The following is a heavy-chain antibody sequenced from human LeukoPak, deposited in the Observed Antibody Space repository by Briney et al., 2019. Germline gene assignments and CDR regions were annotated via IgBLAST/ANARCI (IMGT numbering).Heavy chain of an antibody. CDR3: AKDKYAAAGYFDY. D-gene: IGHD6-13*01. V-gene: IGHV3-23*01. Sequence: AGSLSLSCPPSGFTSSSYAMSCVRPPPEKGLEWVSAMGGRGGSTYSADYLQGPFTISRDNSKCTLYLQMNSLRAEDTAVYYSAKDKYAAAGYFDYWGQGTLVTVSS. CDR1: GFTSSSYA. CDR2: MGGRGGST. J-gene: IGHJ4*02.